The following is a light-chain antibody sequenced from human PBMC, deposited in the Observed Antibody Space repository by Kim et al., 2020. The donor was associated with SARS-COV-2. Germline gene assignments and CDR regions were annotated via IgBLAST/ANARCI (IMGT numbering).Light chain of an antibody. J-gene: IGKJ1*01. CDR2: SAS. V-gene: IGKV1-27*01. CDR3: QKYDSAPWT. CDR1: QVINNY. Sequence: GDRVTNTCRASQVINNYLAWYQQKPENAPPVLIYSASTLRSGVPSRFSGSGSGTDFTLTISSLQPEDVGTYYCQKYDSAPWTFGHGTKMDIK.